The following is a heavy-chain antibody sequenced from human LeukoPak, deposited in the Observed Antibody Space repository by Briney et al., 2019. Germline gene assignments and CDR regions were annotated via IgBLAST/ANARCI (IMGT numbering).Heavy chain of an antibody. CDR3: ARDRILIAAAATGWFDP. Sequence: ASVNVSCKASGYTFTSYGISWVRQAPGQGLEWMGWISAYNGNTNYAQKLQGRVTMTTDTSTSTAYMELRSLRSDDTAVYYCARDRILIAAAATGWFDPWGQGTLVTVSS. D-gene: IGHD6-13*01. CDR1: GYTFTSYG. CDR2: ISAYNGNT. V-gene: IGHV1-18*01. J-gene: IGHJ5*02.